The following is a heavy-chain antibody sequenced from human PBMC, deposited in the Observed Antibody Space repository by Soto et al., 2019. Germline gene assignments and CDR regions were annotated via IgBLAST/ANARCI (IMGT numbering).Heavy chain of an antibody. CDR2: IYYSGST. Sequence: LSLTCTVSGGSVSSAGYYWSWIRQHPGKGLEWIGYIYYSGSTHYNPSLKSRVTISVDTSKNQFSLNLSSVTAADTAVYYCARTPSDVLVVAAAIRDIRWFDPWGQGTLVTVSS. CDR1: GGSVSSAGYY. J-gene: IGHJ5*02. V-gene: IGHV4-31*03. D-gene: IGHD2-15*01. CDR3: ARTPSDVLVVAAAIRDIRWFDP.